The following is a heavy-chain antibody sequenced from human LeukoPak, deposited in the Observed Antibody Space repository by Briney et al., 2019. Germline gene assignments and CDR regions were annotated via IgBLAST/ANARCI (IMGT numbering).Heavy chain of an antibody. CDR3: AKDRRIVLRFLEWFSDY. V-gene: IGHV3-23*01. D-gene: IGHD3-3*01. Sequence: PGGSLRLSCAASGSTFSSYAMSWVRQAPGKGLEWVSAISGSGGSTYYADSVKGRFTISRGNSKNTLYLQMNSLRAEDTAVYYCAKDRRIVLRFLEWFSDYWGQGTLVTVSS. CDR1: GSTFSSYA. CDR2: ISGSGGST. J-gene: IGHJ4*02.